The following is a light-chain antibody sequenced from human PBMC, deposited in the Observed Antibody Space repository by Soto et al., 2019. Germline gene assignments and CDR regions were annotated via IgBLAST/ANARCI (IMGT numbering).Light chain of an antibody. V-gene: IGKV1-5*03. CDR2: RAS. CDR1: QNINSW. Sequence: DIQMTQSPSSLSASGGDRLTITCRASQNINSWLAWYQQKPGQAPKLLIYRASNLESGVPSRFSGSGSGTDFTLTITSVQPDDFATYFCQQYKSYPLTFGGGTKVQIK. CDR3: QQYKSYPLT. J-gene: IGKJ4*01.